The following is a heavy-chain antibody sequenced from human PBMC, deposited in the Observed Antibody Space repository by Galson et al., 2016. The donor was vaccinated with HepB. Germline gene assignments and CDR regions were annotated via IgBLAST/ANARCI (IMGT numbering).Heavy chain of an antibody. V-gene: IGHV1-69*06. CDR2: IIPIFNRP. CDR1: GVTFNNYA. CDR3: ARQWYDSLNDYYYYFYMDV. D-gene: IGHD3-9*01. Sequence: SVKVSCKASGVTFNNYAITWVRQAPGQGLEWMGGIIPIFNRPNYAQRFPGRVTISADKSTSTAYMDLTSLRSDDTAVYYCARQWYDSLNDYYYYFYMDVWGKGTTVTVSS. J-gene: IGHJ6*03.